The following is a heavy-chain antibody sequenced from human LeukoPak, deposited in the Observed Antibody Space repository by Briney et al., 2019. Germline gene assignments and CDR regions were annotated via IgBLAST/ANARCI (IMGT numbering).Heavy chain of an antibody. J-gene: IGHJ3*02. CDR2: ISSSSSYI. D-gene: IGHD5-24*01. V-gene: IGHV3-21*01. CDR1: GFTFSSYS. CDR3: ARELGRSLHRGAFDI. Sequence: GGSVRVSCAASGFTFSSYSMHWVRQAPGKGLEWVSSISSSSSYIYYVDSVKGRFTHSRDNAKNPLYLQMNSLRAEDTAVYYCARELGRSLHRGAFDIWGQGTMVTVSS.